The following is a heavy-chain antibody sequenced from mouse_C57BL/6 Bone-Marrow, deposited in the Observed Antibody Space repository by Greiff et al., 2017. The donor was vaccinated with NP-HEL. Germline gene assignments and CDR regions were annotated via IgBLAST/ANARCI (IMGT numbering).Heavy chain of an antibody. J-gene: IGHJ3*01. CDR1: GFTFSDYY. Sequence: EVNLVESGGGLVQPGGSLKLSCAASGFTFSDYYMYWVRQTPEKRLEWVAYISNGGGSTYYPDTVKGRFTISRDNAKNTLYLQMSRLKSEDTAMYYCARHRYDYSWFAYWGQGTLVTVSA. D-gene: IGHD2-4*01. V-gene: IGHV5-12*01. CDR2: ISNGGGST. CDR3: ARHRYDYSWFAY.